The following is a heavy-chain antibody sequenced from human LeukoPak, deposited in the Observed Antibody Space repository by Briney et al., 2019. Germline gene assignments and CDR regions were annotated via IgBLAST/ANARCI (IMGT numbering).Heavy chain of an antibody. CDR1: GFTFSSYA. V-gene: IGHV3-30*01. CDR2: MSFDVNNK. J-gene: IGHJ4*02. D-gene: IGHD2-2*02. CDR3: ARGYCTSSSCYNDY. Sequence: GGSLRLSCATSGFTFSSYAFHWAREAPGKGLEGVTTMSFDVNNKYYADSVRGRFTFSRDNSKNTLYLQMNSLRAEDTAVYSCARGYCTSSSCYNDYWGQGTLVTVSS.